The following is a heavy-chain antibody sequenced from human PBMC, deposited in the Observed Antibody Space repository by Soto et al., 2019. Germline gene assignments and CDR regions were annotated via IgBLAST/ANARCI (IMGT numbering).Heavy chain of an antibody. CDR1: GYTFSTFG. CDR3: ARDWRIYVLPDY. D-gene: IGHD3-16*01. J-gene: IGHJ4*02. CDR2: ISNDNGDT. V-gene: IGHV1-18*01. Sequence: QVQLVQSGPELTNPGASVKVSCKASGYTFSTFGIAWVRQAPGQGLEWLGWISNDNGDTNYAHNLQDRITMTTDTSTSTAYMELRSLTCDDTATYYCARDWRIYVLPDYWGQGTLVTVSS.